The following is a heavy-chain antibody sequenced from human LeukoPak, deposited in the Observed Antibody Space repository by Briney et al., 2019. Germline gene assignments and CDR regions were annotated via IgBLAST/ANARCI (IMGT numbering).Heavy chain of an antibody. CDR3: ARDSPYYYDSSGSAHYYFDY. J-gene: IGHJ4*02. V-gene: IGHV1-46*01. CDR2: INPSGGST. CDR1: GYTSTSYY. Sequence: ASVKVSCKASGYTSTSYYMHWVRQAPGQGLEWMGIINPSGGSTSYAQKFQGRVTITTDESTSTAYMELSSLRSEDTAVYYCARDSPYYYDSSGSAHYYFDYWGQGTLVTVSS. D-gene: IGHD3-22*01.